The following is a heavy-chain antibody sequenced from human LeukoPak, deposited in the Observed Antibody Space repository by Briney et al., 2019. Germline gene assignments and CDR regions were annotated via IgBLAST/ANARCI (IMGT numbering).Heavy chain of an antibody. CDR2: ISAYNGDT. J-gene: IGHJ4*02. CDR3: ARDPTNTSGYYAYFDY. D-gene: IGHD5-12*01. V-gene: IGHV1-18*01. CDR1: GYTFRNYG. Sequence: ASVKVSCKASGYTFRNYGITWVRQAPGQGLEWMGWISAYNGDTHYAQNLQGRVTMTTDTSTSTAYMELRSLRPDDTAVYYCARDPTNTSGYYAYFDYWGQGTLVTVSS.